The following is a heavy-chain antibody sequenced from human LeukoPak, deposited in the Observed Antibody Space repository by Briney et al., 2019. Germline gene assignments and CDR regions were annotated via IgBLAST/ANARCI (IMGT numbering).Heavy chain of an antibody. CDR3: ARDPLRLLLFDY. CDR2: ISSSSSYI. J-gene: IGHJ4*02. V-gene: IGHV3-21*01. CDR1: GFTFSSYS. D-gene: IGHD3-22*01. Sequence: GGSLRLSCAASGFTFSSYSMNWARQAPGKGLEWVSSISSSSSYIYYADSVKGRFTISRDNAKNSLYLQMNSLRAEDTAVYYCARDPLRLLLFDYWGQGTLVTVSS.